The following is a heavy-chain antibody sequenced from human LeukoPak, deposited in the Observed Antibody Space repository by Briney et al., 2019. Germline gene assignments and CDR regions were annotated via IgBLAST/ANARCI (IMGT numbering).Heavy chain of an antibody. V-gene: IGHV1-69*13. J-gene: IGHJ4*02. CDR2: IIPIFGTA. D-gene: IGHD6-6*01. CDR3: ARPSTPYSSSSGNDY. CDR1: GGTFSSYA. Sequence: SVKVSCKASGGTFSSYAISWVRQAPGQELEWMGGIIPIFGTANYAQKFQGRVTITADESTSTAYMELSSLRSEDTAVYYCARPSTPYSSSSGNDYWGQGTLVTVSS.